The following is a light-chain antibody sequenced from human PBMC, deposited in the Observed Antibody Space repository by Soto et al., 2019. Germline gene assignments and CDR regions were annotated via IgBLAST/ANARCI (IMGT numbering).Light chain of an antibody. V-gene: IGLV2-8*01. CDR3: SSYAGSNIVV. Sequence: QYVLTQPPSESGSPGQSVTISCTGTSSDVGGYNFVSWYQQHPGKAPKLMIYEVSERPSGVPDRFSGSKSGNTASLTVSGLQAEDEADYYCSSYAGSNIVVFGGGTKLTVL. CDR1: SSDVGGYNF. CDR2: EVS. J-gene: IGLJ2*01.